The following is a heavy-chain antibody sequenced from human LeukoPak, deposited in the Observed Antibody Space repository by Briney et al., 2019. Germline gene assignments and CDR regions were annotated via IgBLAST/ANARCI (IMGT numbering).Heavy chain of an antibody. Sequence: GASVKVSCKASGYTFTGYYMHWVRQAPGQGLEWMGWINPNSGGTNYAQKFQGRVTMTRDTSISTAYMELSRLRSDDTAVYYCAREVRGYYDSSGYLVLGGLKYFDYWGQGTLVTVSS. CDR1: GYTFTGYY. CDR2: INPNSGGT. D-gene: IGHD3-22*01. J-gene: IGHJ4*02. CDR3: AREVRGYYDSSGYLVLGGLKYFDY. V-gene: IGHV1-2*02.